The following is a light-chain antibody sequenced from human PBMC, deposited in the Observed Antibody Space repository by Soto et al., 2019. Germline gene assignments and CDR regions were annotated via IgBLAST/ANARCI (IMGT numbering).Light chain of an antibody. CDR2: GAS. Sequence: MVLTQSPGTLSLSPGERAILSCRASQSVTRDYLAWYQHKPGQAPRLLIYGASSRPTGIPDRFSGSGSGTAFTLTISRLEPEDFAVYYCQHLDTFGQGTKLEIK. CDR1: QSVTRDY. V-gene: IGKV3-20*01. CDR3: QHLDT. J-gene: IGKJ2*01.